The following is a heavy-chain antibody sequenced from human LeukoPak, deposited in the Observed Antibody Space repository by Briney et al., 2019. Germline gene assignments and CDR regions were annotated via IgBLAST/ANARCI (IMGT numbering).Heavy chain of an antibody. Sequence: SETLSLTCAVYGGSFSGYYWSWIRQTPGKGLEWIGEINHGGDINYNPSLKSRVTISEGTARNHVSLQVTSVTAADTAVYYCARRALLWFGELLLKTRYNWFDPWGQGTLVTVSS. CDR2: INHGGDI. V-gene: IGHV4-34*01. CDR1: GGSFSGYY. D-gene: IGHD3-10*01. J-gene: IGHJ5*02. CDR3: ARRALLWFGELLLKTRYNWFDP.